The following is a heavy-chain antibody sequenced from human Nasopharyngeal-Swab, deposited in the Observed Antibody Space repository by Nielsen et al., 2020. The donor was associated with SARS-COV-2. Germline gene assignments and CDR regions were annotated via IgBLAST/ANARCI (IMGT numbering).Heavy chain of an antibody. J-gene: IGHJ6*02. CDR2: INHSGST. Sequence: WIRQPPGKGLEWIGEINHSGSTNYNPSLNSRLTISIDRSKNQFSLKLRSVTAADTSVYYCARETGSGSYFGMDVWGQGTTVTVSS. V-gene: IGHV4-34*01. CDR3: ARETGSGSYFGMDV. D-gene: IGHD3-10*01.